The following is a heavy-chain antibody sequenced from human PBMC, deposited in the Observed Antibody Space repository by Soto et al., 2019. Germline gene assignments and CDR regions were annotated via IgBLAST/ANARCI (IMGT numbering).Heavy chain of an antibody. CDR3: AKGDSSGWYVSGFDY. D-gene: IGHD6-19*01. V-gene: IGHV3-23*01. J-gene: IGHJ4*02. CDR2: ISGSGGST. Sequence: GGSLRLSCAASGFTFSSYAMSCDRQALGKGLEWFSAISGSGGSTYYADSVKGRFTISRDNSKNTLYLQMNSLRAEDTAVYYCAKGDSSGWYVSGFDYCGQGTLVTVSS. CDR1: GFTFSSYA.